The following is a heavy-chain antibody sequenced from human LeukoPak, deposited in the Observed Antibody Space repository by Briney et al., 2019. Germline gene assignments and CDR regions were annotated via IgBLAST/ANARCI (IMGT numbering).Heavy chain of an antibody. V-gene: IGHV3-7*01. CDR1: GFTFSSYA. D-gene: IGHD6-6*01. Sequence: GGSLRLSCAASGFTFSSYAMSWVRQAPGKGLEWVAIIKQDGSEKYSVDSVKGRFIISRDNAKNSLYLQMNRLRAEDTAVYYCARDSLEYTTSSAAYWGQGTLVTVSS. J-gene: IGHJ4*02. CDR3: ARDSLEYTTSSAAY. CDR2: IKQDGSEK.